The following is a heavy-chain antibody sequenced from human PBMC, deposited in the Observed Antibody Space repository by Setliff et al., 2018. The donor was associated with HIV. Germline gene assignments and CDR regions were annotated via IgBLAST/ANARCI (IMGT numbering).Heavy chain of an antibody. Sequence: SETLSLTCAFYGGPLSAHHWGWIRQSPGKGLEWIGEIDHSGSSKYNPSLKSRVTMSVDTSKNQFSLKLSSVTAADSAVYYCARVGTTVTTRETYKWFDPWGQGTLVTVSS. CDR1: GGPLSAHH. CDR3: ARVGTTVTTRETYKWFDP. J-gene: IGHJ5*02. V-gene: IGHV4-34*01. D-gene: IGHD4-17*01. CDR2: IDHSGSS.